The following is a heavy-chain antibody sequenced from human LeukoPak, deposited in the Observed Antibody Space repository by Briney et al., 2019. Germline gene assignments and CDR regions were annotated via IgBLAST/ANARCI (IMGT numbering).Heavy chain of an antibody. Sequence: GGSLGLSCAASGFTFDDYAMHWVRQAPGKGLEWVSVLYSVGDTYYGDSVKGRFTISRDNSKNTLYLQMNSLRAEDTAVYYCAGTKNIAAAGRLDYWGQGTLVTVSS. J-gene: IGHJ4*02. V-gene: IGHV3-53*01. D-gene: IGHD6-13*01. CDR1: GFTFDDYA. CDR2: LYSVGDT. CDR3: AGTKNIAAAGRLDY.